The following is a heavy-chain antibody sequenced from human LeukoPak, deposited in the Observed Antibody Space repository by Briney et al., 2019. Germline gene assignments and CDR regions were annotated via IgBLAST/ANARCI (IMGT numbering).Heavy chain of an antibody. Sequence: GASVKVSCKASGYTFTGYYMHWVRQAPGQGLEWMGWINPNSGGTNYAQKFQGRVTMTRDTSISTAYMELSRLRSDDTAVYYCARALKERLHNWFDPWGQGTLVTVSS. D-gene: IGHD1-1*01. J-gene: IGHJ5*02. CDR2: INPNSGGT. V-gene: IGHV1-2*02. CDR1: GYTFTGYY. CDR3: ARALKERLHNWFDP.